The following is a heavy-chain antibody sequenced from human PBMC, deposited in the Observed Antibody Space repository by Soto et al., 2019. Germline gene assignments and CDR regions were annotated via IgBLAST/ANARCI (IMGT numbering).Heavy chain of an antibody. V-gene: IGHV2-5*02. J-gene: IGHJ4*02. Sequence: QITLKESGPTLVKPTQTLTLTCTFSGFSLSSTRMAVGWIRQPPGKALEWLALIYWDDDKRYSPFLKSRLTIANYPXXNQVVLTMSHMDPVDTARYYCAHIVVAGLGYYFDYWGQGTLVTVSS. CDR2: IYWDDDK. CDR1: GFSLSSTRMA. CDR3: AHIVVAGLGYYFDY. D-gene: IGHD6-19*01.